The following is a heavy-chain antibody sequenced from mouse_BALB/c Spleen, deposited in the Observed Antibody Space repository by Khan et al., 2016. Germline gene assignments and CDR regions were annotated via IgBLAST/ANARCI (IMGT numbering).Heavy chain of an antibody. CDR3: ARTVGNYSYFDY. D-gene: IGHD2-1*01. CDR2: INTYSGVP. Sequence: QFQLVQSGPELKKPGETVRISCKASGYTFTTAGMQWVKKMPGKGLKWIGWINTYSGVPKYAEDFKGRFAFSLETSASTAYLQIRNLKHEDTATCYRARTVGNYSYFDYWGQGTTLTVSS. V-gene: IGHV9-4*02. J-gene: IGHJ2*01. CDR1: GYTFTTAG.